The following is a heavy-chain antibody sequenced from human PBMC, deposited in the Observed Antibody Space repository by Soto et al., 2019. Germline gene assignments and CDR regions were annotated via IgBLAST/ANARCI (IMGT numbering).Heavy chain of an antibody. D-gene: IGHD2-15*01. V-gene: IGHV4-39*01. CDR1: GASIKNGSYY. CDR2: VYFSGST. Sequence: PSETLSLTCTVSGASIKNGSYYWAWIRQPPGKGLEWIGSVYFSGSTYYNPSLRSRVTMSIDTSKTQFSLRLSSVTAADTAVYYCAGHAVVVAVPSWFDPWGQGTLVTVS. CDR3: AGHAVVVAVPSWFDP. J-gene: IGHJ5*02.